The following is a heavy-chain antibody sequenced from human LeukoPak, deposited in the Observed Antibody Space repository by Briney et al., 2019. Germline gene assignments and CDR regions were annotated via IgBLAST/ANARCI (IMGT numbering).Heavy chain of an antibody. J-gene: IGHJ4*02. D-gene: IGHD3-22*01. V-gene: IGHV4-39*07. Sequence: SETLSLTCTVSGGSISSGSYYWSWIRQPAGKGLEWIGSIYYSGSTYYNPSLKSRVTISVDTSKNQFSLKLSSVTAADTAVYYCASLYYDSRGDYWGQGTLVTVSS. CDR2: IYYSGST. CDR3: ASLYYDSRGDY. CDR1: GGSISSGSYY.